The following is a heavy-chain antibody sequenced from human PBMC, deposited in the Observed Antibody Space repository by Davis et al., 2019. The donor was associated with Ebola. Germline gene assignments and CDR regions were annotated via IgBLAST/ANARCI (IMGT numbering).Heavy chain of an antibody. CDR2: IKQDGSEK. CDR3: ARDNGYSSGWYVGD. D-gene: IGHD6-19*01. J-gene: IGHJ4*02. Sequence: GGSLRLSCAASGFTFSSYAMSWVRQAPGKGLEWVANIKQDGSEKYYVDSVKGRFTISRDNAKNSLYLQMNSLRAEDTAVYYCARDNGYSSGWYVGDWGQGTLVTVSS. CDR1: GFTFSSYA. V-gene: IGHV3-7*01.